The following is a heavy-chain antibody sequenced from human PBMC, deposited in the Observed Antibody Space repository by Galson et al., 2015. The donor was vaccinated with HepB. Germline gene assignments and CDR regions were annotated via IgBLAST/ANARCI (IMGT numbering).Heavy chain of an antibody. CDR3: ARGRVGSYYFDY. CDR1: GGSFSGYY. CDR2: INHSGST. D-gene: IGHD1-26*01. V-gene: IGHV4-34*01. Sequence: ETLSLPCAVYGGSFSGYYWSWIRQPPGKGLEWIGEINHSGSTNYNPSLKSRVTISVDTSKNQFSLKLSSVTAADTAVYYCARGRVGSYYFDYWGQGTLVTVSS. J-gene: IGHJ4*02.